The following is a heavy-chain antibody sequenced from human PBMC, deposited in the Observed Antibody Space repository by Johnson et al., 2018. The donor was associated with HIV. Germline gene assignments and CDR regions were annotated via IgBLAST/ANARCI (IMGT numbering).Heavy chain of an antibody. CDR2: LYSGGSA. V-gene: IGHV3-NL1*01. CDR3: ARRRSDNVARSHDAFDI. D-gene: IGHD3-3*01. J-gene: IGHJ3*02. Sequence: QMQLVESGGGVVQPGGSLRLSCAASGFTFSSYGMHWVRQAPGKGLEWVSVLYSGGSAYYTDSVRGRFSISRDNSKNTLYLQMNSLRAEDTAVYYCARRRSDNVARSHDAFDIWDQGTMVTVSS. CDR1: GFTFSSYG.